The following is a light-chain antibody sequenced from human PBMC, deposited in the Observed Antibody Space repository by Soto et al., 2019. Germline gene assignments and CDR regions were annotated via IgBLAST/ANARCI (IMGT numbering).Light chain of an antibody. Sequence: EIVMTQSPATLSVSPGERATLSCRASRSVIRNLAGYQQTPGQAPRLLIYGASPRATGIPARFSGSGSGTEIKFTLSILRFEYFAVEVCQHYNNWAPVITFGQGTKLEIK. CDR2: GAS. CDR1: RSVIRN. CDR3: QHYNNWAPVIT. V-gene: IGKV3-15*01. J-gene: IGKJ5*01.